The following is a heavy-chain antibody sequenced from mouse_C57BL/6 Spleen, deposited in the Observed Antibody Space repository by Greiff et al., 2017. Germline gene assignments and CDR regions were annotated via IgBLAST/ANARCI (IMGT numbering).Heavy chain of an antibody. CDR1: GYTFTDYN. CDR2: INPNNGGT. V-gene: IGHV1-18*01. D-gene: IGHD1-1*01. CDR3: ARSKSHYYGSSYGAMDY. Sequence: EVQLQQSGPELVKPGASVKIPCKASGYTFTDYNMDWVQQSHGKSLEWIGDINPNNGGTIYNQKFKGKATLTVDKSSSTAYMELRSLTSEDTAVYCCARSKSHYYGSSYGAMDYWGQGTSVTVSS. J-gene: IGHJ4*01.